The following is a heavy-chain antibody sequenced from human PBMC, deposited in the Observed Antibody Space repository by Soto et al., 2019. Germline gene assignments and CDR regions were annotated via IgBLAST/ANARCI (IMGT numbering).Heavy chain of an antibody. CDR1: GGSFSGYY. V-gene: IGHV4-34*01. CDR2: INHSGST. CDR3: ARRSPTGYYYGSGSYGPRSGFDP. J-gene: IGHJ5*02. D-gene: IGHD3-10*01. Sequence: QVQLQQWGAGLLKPSETLSLTCAVYGGSFSGYYWSWIRQPPGKGLEWIGEINHSGSTNYNPSLKRRVTISVDTSKNQFSLKLSSVTAADTAVYYCARRSPTGYYYGSGSYGPRSGFDPWGQGTLVTVSS.